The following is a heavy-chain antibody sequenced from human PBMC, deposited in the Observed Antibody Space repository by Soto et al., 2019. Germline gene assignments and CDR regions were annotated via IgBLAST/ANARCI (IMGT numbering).Heavy chain of an antibody. CDR3: ANFILAVPAAMVGENWFDP. CDR2: ISGSGGST. CDR1: GFTFSSYA. D-gene: IGHD2-2*01. Sequence: VGSLRLSCAASGFTFSSYAMSWVRQAPGKGLEWVSAISGSGGSTYYADSVKGRFTISRDNSKNTLYLQMNSLRAEDTAVYYCANFILAVPAAMVGENWFDPWGQGTLVTVSS. J-gene: IGHJ5*02. V-gene: IGHV3-23*01.